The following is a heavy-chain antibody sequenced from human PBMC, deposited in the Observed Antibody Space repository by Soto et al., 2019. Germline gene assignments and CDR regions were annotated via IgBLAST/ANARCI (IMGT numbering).Heavy chain of an antibody. CDR1: GFSFSDYS. CDR2: ITSSSTSI. Sequence: EVQLVESGGGLVQPGGSLRLSCTASGFSFSDYSMNWVRQAPGKGLEWISYITSSSTSIYYADSVKGRFTISRDNAKNSLYLQMNSLRDDDTAVYYCASIFPSYARLFDYWGQGTLVTVSS. CDR3: ASIFPSYARLFDY. V-gene: IGHV3-48*02. D-gene: IGHD2-2*01. J-gene: IGHJ4*02.